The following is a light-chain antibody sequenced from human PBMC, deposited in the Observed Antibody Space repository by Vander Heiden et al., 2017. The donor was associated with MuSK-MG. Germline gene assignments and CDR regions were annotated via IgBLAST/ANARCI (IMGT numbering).Light chain of an antibody. Sequence: PRKLLISWASTRASEVADRFSGSGSGTDFTLTISSLKAEDVAVYSCHQYDSSQPWTFGPGTKVXIK. V-gene: IGKV4-1*01. CDR2: WAS. CDR3: HQYDSSQPWT. J-gene: IGKJ1*01.